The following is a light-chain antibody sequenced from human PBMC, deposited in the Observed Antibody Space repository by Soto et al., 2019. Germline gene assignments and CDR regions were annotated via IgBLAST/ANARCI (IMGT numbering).Light chain of an antibody. CDR1: QSVSSN. CDR3: QQYNNWPPT. V-gene: IGKV3-15*01. Sequence: EIVMTQSPATLSVSPGERATLSCRASQSVSSNLAWYQHKPCQAPRLLIYGASTRATGIPARFSGSGSGTEFTLTTSTLQSEDFAVDYCQQYNNWPPTLGQGTKVEIK. J-gene: IGKJ1*01. CDR2: GAS.